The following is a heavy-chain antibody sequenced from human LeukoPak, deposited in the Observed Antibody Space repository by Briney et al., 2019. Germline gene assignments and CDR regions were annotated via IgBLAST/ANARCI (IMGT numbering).Heavy chain of an antibody. Sequence: SETLSLTCTVSGASIRSGDHHWSWLRQSAGKGLEWIGYIYFSGSRFSNPSLRSRLTISVDTSRNQFSLKLSSMTVADTAIYYCARGGGGYTLYSFDYWGEGALVTVSS. V-gene: IGHV4-30-4*01. CDR1: GASIRSGDHH. CDR3: ARGGGGYTLYSFDY. D-gene: IGHD3-22*01. CDR2: IYFSGSR. J-gene: IGHJ4*02.